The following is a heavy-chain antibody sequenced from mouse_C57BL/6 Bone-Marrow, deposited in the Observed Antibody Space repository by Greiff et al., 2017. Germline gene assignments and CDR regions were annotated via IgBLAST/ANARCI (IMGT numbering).Heavy chain of an antibody. CDR1: GYTFTSYG. V-gene: IGHV1-81*01. CDR2: VYPRSGNT. J-gene: IGHJ2*01. D-gene: IGHD4-1*01. CDR3: ARWVNWFDY. Sequence: QVQLQQSGAELARPGASVKLSCKASGYTFTSYGISWVKQRTGQGLEWIGEVYPRSGNTYYNEKFKGKATLTADKSSSTAYVELRSLTSEYSAVYFCARWVNWFDYWGQGTTLTVSS.